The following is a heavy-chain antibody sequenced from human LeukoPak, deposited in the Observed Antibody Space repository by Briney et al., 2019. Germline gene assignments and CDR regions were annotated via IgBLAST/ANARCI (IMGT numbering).Heavy chain of an antibody. CDR2: ISYDGSNK. D-gene: IGHD4-17*01. CDR3: AAYGALDY. J-gene: IGHJ4*02. Sequence: PGGSLRLSCAASGFTFSSYGMHWVRQAPGKGLEWVAVISYDGSNKYYADSVKGRFTISRDNSKSTLYLQMNSLRAEDTAVYYCAAYGALDYWGQGTLVTVSS. CDR1: GFTFSSYG. V-gene: IGHV3-30*03.